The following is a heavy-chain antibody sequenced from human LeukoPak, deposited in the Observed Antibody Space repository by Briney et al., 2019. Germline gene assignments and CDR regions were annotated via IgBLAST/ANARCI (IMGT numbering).Heavy chain of an antibody. CDR2: INPNSGGT. CDR3: ARDRGIAARPVDY. D-gene: IGHD6-6*01. Sequence: ASVKVSCKASGYTFTGYYMHWVRQAPGQGLEWMGWINPNSGGTNYAQKFQGRVTMTRDTSISTAYMELSRLRSDDTAVYYCARDRGIAARPVDYWGQGTLVTVSS. J-gene: IGHJ4*02. V-gene: IGHV1-2*02. CDR1: GYTFTGYY.